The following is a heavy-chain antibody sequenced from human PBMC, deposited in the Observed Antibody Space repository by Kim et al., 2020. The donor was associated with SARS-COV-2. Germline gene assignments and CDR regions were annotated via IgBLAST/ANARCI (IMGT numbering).Heavy chain of an antibody. J-gene: IGHJ6*02. Sequence: VTGRFTISRDNSKNTLYLQMNSLRAEDTAVYYCARVSIAAAGSYYYGMDVWGQGTTVTVSS. V-gene: IGHV3-30*07. D-gene: IGHD6-13*01. CDR3: ARVSIAAAGSYYYGMDV.